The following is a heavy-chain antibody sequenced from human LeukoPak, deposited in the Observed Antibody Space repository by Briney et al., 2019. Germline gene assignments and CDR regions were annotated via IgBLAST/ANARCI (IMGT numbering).Heavy chain of an antibody. CDR3: AKGLKTNPTYYFDY. CDR1: GFTFSNNA. CDR2: TSTSGGSA. J-gene: IGHJ4*02. D-gene: IGHD1-14*01. Sequence: GGSLRLSCAASGFTFSNNAMSWVRQAPGKGLEWVSATSTSGGSAYYADSVKGRFTISRDNSKNTLYVQMNSLRAEDTAVYYCAKGLKTNPTYYFDYWGQGALVTVSS. V-gene: IGHV3-23*01.